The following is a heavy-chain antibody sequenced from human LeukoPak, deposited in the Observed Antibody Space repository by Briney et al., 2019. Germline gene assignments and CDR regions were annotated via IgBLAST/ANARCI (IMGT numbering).Heavy chain of an antibody. J-gene: IGHJ4*02. V-gene: IGHV3-74*03. Sequence: QPGGSLRLSCAASGFIFSNYWMHWVRQAPGKGLVWVSRVNNDGSSTTYAVSVKGRFTISRDNAKNTLYLQMNSLRAEDTAVYYCAKGGLRVTDYWGQGTLVTVSS. CDR3: AKGGLRVTDY. CDR2: VNNDGSST. CDR1: GFIFSNYW. D-gene: IGHD5/OR15-5a*01.